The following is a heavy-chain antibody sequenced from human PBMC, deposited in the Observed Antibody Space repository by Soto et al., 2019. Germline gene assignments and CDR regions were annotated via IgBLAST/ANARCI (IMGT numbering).Heavy chain of an antibody. Sequence: EVQLLESGGGLVQPGGSLRLSCAASGFTFSSYAMSWVCQAPGKGLEWVSASSGSGGSTYYADSVKGRFTISRDNSKNTLYLQMNSLRAEDTAVYYCAKDKMFTPMDFWSGYYFNYWGQGTLVTVSS. D-gene: IGHD3-3*01. CDR1: GFTFSSYA. CDR3: AKDKMFTPMDFWSGYYFNY. V-gene: IGHV3-23*01. J-gene: IGHJ4*02. CDR2: SSGSGGST.